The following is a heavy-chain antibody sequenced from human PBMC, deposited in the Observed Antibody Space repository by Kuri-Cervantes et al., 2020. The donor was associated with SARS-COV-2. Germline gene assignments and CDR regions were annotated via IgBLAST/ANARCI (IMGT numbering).Heavy chain of an antibody. Sequence: GESLKISCAASGFTFNSYSMNWVRQAPGKGLEWVSSISSSSNGYIYYADSVKGRFTVSRDNAKDSLYLQMNSLRTEDTAVYYCARDWGTTDYWGQGTLVTVSS. CDR2: ISSSSNGYI. J-gene: IGHJ4*02. D-gene: IGHD3-16*01. CDR3: ARDWGTTDY. CDR1: GFTFNSYS. V-gene: IGHV3-21*01.